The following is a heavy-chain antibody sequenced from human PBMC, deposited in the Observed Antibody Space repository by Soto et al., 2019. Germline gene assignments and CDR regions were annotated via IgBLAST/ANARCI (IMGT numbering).Heavy chain of an antibody. Sequence: ASVKVSCKVSGYTLTELSMHWVRQAPGKGLEWMGGFDPEDGETIYAQKFQGRVTMTEDTSTDTAYVELSSLRSEDTAVYYCAADPPKFFTGYYYGMDVWGQGTTVTVSS. D-gene: IGHD3-3*01. V-gene: IGHV1-24*01. CDR1: GYTLTELS. J-gene: IGHJ6*02. CDR2: FDPEDGET. CDR3: AADPPKFFTGYYYGMDV.